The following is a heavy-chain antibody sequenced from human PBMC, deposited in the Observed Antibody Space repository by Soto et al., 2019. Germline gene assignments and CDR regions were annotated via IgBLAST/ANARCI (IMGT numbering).Heavy chain of an antibody. J-gene: IGHJ5*02. CDR2: IYYSGST. CDR1: GGSISSYY. Sequence: SETLSLTCTVSGGSISSYYWSWIRQPPGKGLEWIGYIYYSGSTNYNPSLKSRVTISVDTSKNQFPLKLSSVTAADTAVYYCARTKQRGWFDPWGQGTLVTVSS. CDR3: ARTKQRGWFDP. V-gene: IGHV4-59*01.